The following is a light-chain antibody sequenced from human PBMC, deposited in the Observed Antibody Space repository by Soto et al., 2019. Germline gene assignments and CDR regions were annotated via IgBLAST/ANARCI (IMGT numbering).Light chain of an antibody. Sequence: DIQMTQSPFTLSASVGDRVTINCRASQNVRTWLAWYQQKPGKAPQALIYDASSLKSGVPSRFSGSGSGTEFTLTISSLQPDDFATYYCQQYNSYWTFGQGTKVDIK. J-gene: IGKJ1*01. CDR2: DAS. CDR1: QNVRTW. CDR3: QQYNSYWT. V-gene: IGKV1-5*01.